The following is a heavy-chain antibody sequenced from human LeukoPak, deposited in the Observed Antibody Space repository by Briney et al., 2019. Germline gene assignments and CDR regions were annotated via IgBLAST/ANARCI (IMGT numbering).Heavy chain of an antibody. CDR3: ARDPAYSSSWYLGYYFDY. Sequence: ASVKVSCKVSGYTFTSYGISWVRQAPGQGLEWMGWISAYNGNTNYAQKLQGRVTMTTDTSTSTAYMELRSLRSDDTAVYYCARDPAYSSSWYLGYYFDYWGQGTLVTVSS. CDR1: GYTFTSYG. V-gene: IGHV1-18*01. J-gene: IGHJ4*02. D-gene: IGHD6-13*01. CDR2: ISAYNGNT.